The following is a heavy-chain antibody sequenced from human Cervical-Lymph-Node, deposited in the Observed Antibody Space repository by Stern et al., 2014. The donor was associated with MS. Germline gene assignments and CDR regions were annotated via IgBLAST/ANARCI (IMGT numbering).Heavy chain of an antibody. CDR2: IYHSGST. V-gene: IGHV4-31*03. CDR1: GGSIRNDKYY. CDR3: ARFYDDIWGTRNDAFDI. Sequence: QLQLQESGPRLVKPSQTLSLTCTVSGGSIRNDKYYWNWIRHHPGKGLEWIGYIYHSGSTYFNPSLRSRLTISIDTSKNQFSLRLSSVTAADTALYYCARFYDDIWGTRNDAFDIWGQGTMVTVSS. J-gene: IGHJ3*02. D-gene: IGHD3-16*01.